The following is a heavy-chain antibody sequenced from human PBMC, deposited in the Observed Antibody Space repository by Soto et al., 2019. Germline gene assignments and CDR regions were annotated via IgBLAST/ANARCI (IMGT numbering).Heavy chain of an antibody. J-gene: IGHJ6*02. V-gene: IGHV3-23*01. CDR2: ISGSGGST. CDR1: GFTFSSYA. Sequence: EVQLLESGGGLVQPGGSLRLSCAASGFTFSSYAMSWVRQAPGKGLEWVSAISGSGGSTYYADSVKGRFTISRDNSKNTLYLQMDSLRAEDTAVYYCAKDNWRLAPDYYGMDVWGQGTTVTVSS. D-gene: IGHD1-20*01. CDR3: AKDNWRLAPDYYGMDV.